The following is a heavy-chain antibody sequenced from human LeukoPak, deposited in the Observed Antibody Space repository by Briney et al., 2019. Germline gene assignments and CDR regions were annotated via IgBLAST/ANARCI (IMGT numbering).Heavy chain of an antibody. J-gene: IGHJ3*02. CDR3: ATSYFSGKGAFDI. Sequence: PGGSLRLSCAASGFIFSTYDMKWVRQAPGKGLEWVSYISSVSSTIYYADSVKGRFTISRDNAKNSLYLQMNSLRDEDTAVYYCATSYFSGKGAFDIWGQGTMVTVSS. D-gene: IGHD3-10*01. V-gene: IGHV3-48*02. CDR1: GFIFSTYD. CDR2: ISSVSSTI.